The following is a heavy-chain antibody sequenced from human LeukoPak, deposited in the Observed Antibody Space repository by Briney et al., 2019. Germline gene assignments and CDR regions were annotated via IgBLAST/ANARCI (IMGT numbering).Heavy chain of an antibody. D-gene: IGHD4-23*01. V-gene: IGHV3-21*01. CDR1: GFTFSSYS. CDR3: ARDVSPYGGFDY. Sequence: GGSLRLSCAASGFTFSSYSMNWVRQAPGKGLEWVSSISSSSSYIYYADSVKGRFTISRDNAKNSLYLQMNSLRAEDTAVYYCARDVSPYGGFDYWGQGTLVTVSS. J-gene: IGHJ4*02. CDR2: ISSSSSYI.